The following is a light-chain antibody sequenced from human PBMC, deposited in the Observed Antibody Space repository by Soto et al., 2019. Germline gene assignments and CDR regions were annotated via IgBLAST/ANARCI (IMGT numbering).Light chain of an antibody. J-gene: IGKJ1*01. CDR2: GAA. V-gene: IGKV3-15*01. CDR1: QSVFSS. CDR3: QQYNNRPPWT. Sequence: EIVLTQSPGTLSLSPGERATLSCRASQSVFSSLAWYQQKPGQAPRLLIYGAATRATGIPARFSGSGSGTEFSLTITSLQSEDFALYYCQQYNNRPPWTFGQGTKVDI.